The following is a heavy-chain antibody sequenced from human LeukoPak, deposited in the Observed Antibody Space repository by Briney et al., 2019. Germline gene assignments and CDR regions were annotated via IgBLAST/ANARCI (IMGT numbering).Heavy chain of an antibody. D-gene: IGHD2-2*02. CDR2: INHSGST. Sequence: SETLSLTCAVYGGSFSGYYWSWIRQPPGKGLEWIGEINHSGSTNYNPSLKSRVTISVDTSKNQFSLKLSSVTAADTAVYYCAKNRAYCSSTSCYMGYNWFDPWGQGTLVTVSS. CDR1: GGSFSGYY. J-gene: IGHJ5*02. V-gene: IGHV4-34*01. CDR3: AKNRAYCSSTSCYMGYNWFDP.